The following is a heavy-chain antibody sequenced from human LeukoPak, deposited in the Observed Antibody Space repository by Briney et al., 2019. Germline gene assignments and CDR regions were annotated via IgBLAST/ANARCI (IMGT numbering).Heavy chain of an antibody. Sequence: SETLSLTCSVSGGSFSRHYWSWIRQPSAKGLVWIGNIYYSGSTNYNPSLQSRVTISVDMSQNQFSLKLSSVTAADTAVYYCARVLSSGYYIYFDYWGQGSPVTVSS. CDR2: IYYSGST. D-gene: IGHD3-3*01. CDR1: GGSFSRHY. CDR3: ARVLSSGYYIYFDY. J-gene: IGHJ4*02. V-gene: IGHV4-59*11.